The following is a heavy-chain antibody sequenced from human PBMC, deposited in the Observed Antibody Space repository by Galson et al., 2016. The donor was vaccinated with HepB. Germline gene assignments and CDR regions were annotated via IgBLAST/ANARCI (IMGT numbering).Heavy chain of an antibody. CDR2: ISGNVIAT. CDR3: AKNPNFGDYACSDV. Sequence: SLRLSCAASGFTFNNYAMTWVRQAPGKGLEWLSTISGNVIATYYGDSLRGRFTLSRDDSRNTLFLHMNSLRAEDTAVYYGAKNPNFGDYACSDVWGQGTLVTVSS. D-gene: IGHD4-17*01. J-gene: IGHJ4*02. V-gene: IGHV3-23*01. CDR1: GFTFNNYA.